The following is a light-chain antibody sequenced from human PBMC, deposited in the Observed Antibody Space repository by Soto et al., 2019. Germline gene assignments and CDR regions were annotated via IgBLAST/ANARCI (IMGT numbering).Light chain of an antibody. CDR1: QSVSSSY. J-gene: IGKJ5*01. CDR3: HQSGSYGIT. Sequence: EMVMTQSPATLSVSPGERATLSCRASQSVSSSYFAWYQQKPGQAPRLIIYGASSRATGIPDRFSGSGSGTDFTLTISRLEPEDFAVYYCHQSGSYGITFGQGTRLEIK. CDR2: GAS. V-gene: IGKV3-20*01.